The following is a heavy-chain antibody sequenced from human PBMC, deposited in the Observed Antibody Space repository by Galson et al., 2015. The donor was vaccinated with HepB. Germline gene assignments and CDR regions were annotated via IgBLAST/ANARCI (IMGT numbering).Heavy chain of an antibody. V-gene: IGHV3-30-3*01. J-gene: IGHJ4*02. CDR1: GFTFSSYA. Sequence: SLRLSCAASGFTFSSYAMHWVRQAPGKGLEWVAVISYDGSNKYYADSVKGRFTISRDNSKNTLYLQMNSLRAEDTAVYYCARDQAADYGDFTLNFDYWGQGTLVTVSS. D-gene: IGHD4-17*01. CDR2: ISYDGSNK. CDR3: ARDQAADYGDFTLNFDY.